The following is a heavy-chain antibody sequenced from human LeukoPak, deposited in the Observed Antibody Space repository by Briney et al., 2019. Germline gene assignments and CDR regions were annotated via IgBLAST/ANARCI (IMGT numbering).Heavy chain of an antibody. J-gene: IGHJ4*02. CDR2: IYTSGST. Sequence: TSETLSLTCTVSGGSISSYYWSWIRQPAGKGLEWIGRIYTSGSTNYNPSLKGRVTMSVDTSKNQFSVKLSSVTAADTAVYYCARDGYYYDSTGYSGDYWGQGTLVTVSS. CDR1: GGSISSYY. CDR3: ARDGYYYDSTGYSGDY. D-gene: IGHD3-22*01. V-gene: IGHV4-4*07.